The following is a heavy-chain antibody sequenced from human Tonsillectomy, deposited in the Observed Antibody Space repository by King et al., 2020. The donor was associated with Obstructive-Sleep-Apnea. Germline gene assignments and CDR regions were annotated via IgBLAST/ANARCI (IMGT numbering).Heavy chain of an antibody. D-gene: IGHD3-9*01. CDR3: AKEPYDILTGYYEVNYFDY. V-gene: IGHV3-30*02. CDR2: IRYDESKE. J-gene: IGHJ4*02. Sequence: VQLVESGGGVVQPGGSLRLSCAASGFTFSNYGMHWVRQAPGKGLVWVAFIRYDESKEYYSDSVKGRFTISRDNSKNTLYLQMNSLRAEDTAVFDCAKEPYDILTGYYEVNYFDYWGQGTLVIVSS. CDR1: GFTFSNYG.